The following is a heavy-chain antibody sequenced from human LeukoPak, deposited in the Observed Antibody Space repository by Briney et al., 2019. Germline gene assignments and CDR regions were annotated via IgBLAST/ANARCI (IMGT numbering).Heavy chain of an antibody. CDR3: AREHYFLREGFDY. Sequence: XXXXGKXXXXXGYIYYSGSTNYNPSLKSRVTISVDRSKNQFSLKLSSVTAADTAVYYCAREHYFLREGFDYWGQGTLVTVSS. V-gene: IGHV4-59*12. CDR2: IYYSGST. D-gene: IGHD3-16*01. J-gene: IGHJ4*02.